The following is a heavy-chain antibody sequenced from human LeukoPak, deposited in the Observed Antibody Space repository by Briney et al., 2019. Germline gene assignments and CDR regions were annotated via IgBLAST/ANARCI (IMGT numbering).Heavy chain of an antibody. Sequence: PGGSLRLSCAASGFTVSSNYMSWVRQAPGKGLEWVPVIYSGGSTYYPDSVKGRFTISRDNSKNTLYLQMNSLRDEDTAVYYCARDLPFDPWGQGTLVTVSS. D-gene: IGHD5/OR15-5a*01. CDR1: GFTVSSNY. V-gene: IGHV3-66*02. CDR3: ARDLPFDP. CDR2: IYSGGST. J-gene: IGHJ5*02.